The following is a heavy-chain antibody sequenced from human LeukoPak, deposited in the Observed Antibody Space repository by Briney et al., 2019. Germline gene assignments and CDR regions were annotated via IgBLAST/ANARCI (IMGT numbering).Heavy chain of an antibody. CDR1: GFTFSSYS. Sequence: GGSLRVSCAASGFTFSSYSMHWVRQAPGKGLEWVSSISSSSRYKYYADSVKGRFTISRDNAKNSLYLQMNSLRAEDTAVYYCAKDQGVGATHEFDNWGQGTLLTVSS. J-gene: IGHJ4*02. CDR3: AKDQGVGATHEFDN. V-gene: IGHV3-21*06. CDR2: ISSSSRYK. D-gene: IGHD1-26*01.